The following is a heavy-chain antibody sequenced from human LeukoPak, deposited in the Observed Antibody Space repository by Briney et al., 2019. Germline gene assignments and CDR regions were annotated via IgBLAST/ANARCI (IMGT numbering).Heavy chain of an antibody. CDR2: IYWDDNK. CDR3: AHSTDYYGSGSYYPFDY. CDR1: GFSLSTSGVG. V-gene: IGHV2-5*02. D-gene: IGHD3-10*01. J-gene: IGHJ4*02. Sequence: SGPTLVNPTQTLTLTCTFSGFSLSTSGVGVGWIRQPPGKALEWLALIYWDDNKRYSPSLKSRLTITKDTSKNQVVLTMTNMDPVDTATYYCAHSTDYYGSGSYYPFDYWGQGTLVTVSS.